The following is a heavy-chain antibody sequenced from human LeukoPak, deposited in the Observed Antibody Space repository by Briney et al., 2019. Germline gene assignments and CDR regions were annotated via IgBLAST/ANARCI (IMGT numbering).Heavy chain of an antibody. J-gene: IGHJ3*02. Sequence: GGSLRLSCAASGFTFSNYALHWVRQAPGKGLEWAAVISYDGSNKYYADSVKGRFTISRDNSKNTLYLQMNSLRAEDTAVYYCARGLDYDILIGHLDAFDIWGQGTMVTVSS. CDR2: ISYDGSNK. CDR3: ARGLDYDILIGHLDAFDI. V-gene: IGHV3-30-3*01. CDR1: GFTFSNYA. D-gene: IGHD3-9*01.